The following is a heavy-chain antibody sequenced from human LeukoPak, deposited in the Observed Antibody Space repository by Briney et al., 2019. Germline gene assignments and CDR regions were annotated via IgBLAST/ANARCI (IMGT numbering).Heavy chain of an antibody. V-gene: IGHV4-59*08. J-gene: IGHJ4*02. CDR2: VYYSGST. CDR3: ARHGLRGAVLWYFDY. Sequence: SETLSLTCTVSGGSISNYYWGWVRQPPGKGLGWIACVYYSGSTYYNPSLRSRVTISVDTSKNQFSLTLTSVTAADTAMYYCARHGLRGAVLWYFDYWGPGTLVTVSS. CDR1: GGSISNYY. D-gene: IGHD3-10*01.